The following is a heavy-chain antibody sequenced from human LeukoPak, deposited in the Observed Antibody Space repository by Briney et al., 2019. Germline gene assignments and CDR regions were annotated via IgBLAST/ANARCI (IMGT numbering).Heavy chain of an antibody. V-gene: IGHV2-5*01. D-gene: IGHD3-22*01. CDR2: IYWNDDK. Sequence: SGPTLVNPTQTLTLTCTFSGFSLSTSGVGVGWIRQPPGKALEWLALIYWNDDKRYSPSLESRLTITKDTSKNQVVLTMTNMDPVDTATYYCAHRGGNYYDSSGYLFDYWGQGTLVTVSS. CDR1: GFSLSTSGVG. J-gene: IGHJ4*02. CDR3: AHRGGNYYDSSGYLFDY.